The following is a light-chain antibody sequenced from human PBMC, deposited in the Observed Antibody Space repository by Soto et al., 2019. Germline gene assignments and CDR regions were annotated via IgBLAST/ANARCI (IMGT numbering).Light chain of an antibody. V-gene: IGLV6-57*01. CDR2: EDN. Sequence: NFMLTQPHSVSESPGKTVIISCTRSSGRIASNYVQWYQQRPGSSPTTVIYEDNQRPSGVPDRFSGSIDSSSNSASLTISGLETEDEADYYCQSYDATNQVFGGGTQLTVL. J-gene: IGLJ3*02. CDR1: SGRIASNY. CDR3: QSYDATNQV.